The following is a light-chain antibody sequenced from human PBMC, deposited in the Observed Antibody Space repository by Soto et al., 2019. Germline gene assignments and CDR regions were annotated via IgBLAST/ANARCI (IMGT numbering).Light chain of an antibody. Sequence: AIRMTQSPSSFSASTGDRVTITCRASQGISSYLAWYQQKPGKAPKLLIYAASTLQSGVPSRFSGSGSGTDFTLTISCLQSEDSAVYYCQQRNVWPPVTFGQGTRLEIK. CDR2: AAS. CDR1: QGISSY. V-gene: IGKV1-8*01. CDR3: QQRNVWPPVT. J-gene: IGKJ5*01.